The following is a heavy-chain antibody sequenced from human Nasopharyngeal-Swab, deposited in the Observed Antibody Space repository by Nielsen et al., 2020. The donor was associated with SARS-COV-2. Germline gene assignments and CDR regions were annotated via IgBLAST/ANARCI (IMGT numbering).Heavy chain of an antibody. D-gene: IGHD2-21*01. CDR2: INHSGST. CDR3: ARAGDIRYYYYGMDV. V-gene: IGHV4-34*01. J-gene: IGHJ6*02. Sequence: WIRQPPGRGREWIGEINHSGSTNYNPSLKSRVTISVDTSKNQFSLKLSSVTAADTAVYYCARAGDIRYYYYGMDVWGQGTTVTVSS.